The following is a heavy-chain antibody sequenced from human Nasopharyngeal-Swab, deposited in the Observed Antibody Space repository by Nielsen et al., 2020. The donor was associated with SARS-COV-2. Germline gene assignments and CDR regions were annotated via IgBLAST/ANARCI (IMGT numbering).Heavy chain of an antibody. CDR2: IYTSGST. J-gene: IGHJ3*02. D-gene: IGHD3-22*01. CDR3: ARDYAEYYYDSSGYSPTHAFDI. V-gene: IGHV4-61*02. Sequence: SETLSLTCTVSGGSISSGSYYWSWIRQPAGKGLEWIGRIYTSGSTNYNPSLKSRVTISVDTSKNQFSLKLSSVTAADTAVYYCARDYAEYYYDSSGYSPTHAFDIWGQGTMVTVSS. CDR1: GGSISSGSYY.